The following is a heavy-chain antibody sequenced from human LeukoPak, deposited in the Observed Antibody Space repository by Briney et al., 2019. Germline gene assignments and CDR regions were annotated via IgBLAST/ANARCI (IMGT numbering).Heavy chain of an antibody. V-gene: IGHV4-4*07. CDR3: ARDAYYYGHPVNWFDP. CDR1: GGSISSYY. D-gene: IGHD3-10*01. Sequence: SETLSLTXTVSGGSISSYYWSWIRQAAGKGLEWIGRIYTSGSTNYNPSLKSRVTMSVDTSKNQFSLKLSSVTAADTAVYYCARDAYYYGHPVNWFDPWGQGTLVTVSS. J-gene: IGHJ5*02. CDR2: IYTSGST.